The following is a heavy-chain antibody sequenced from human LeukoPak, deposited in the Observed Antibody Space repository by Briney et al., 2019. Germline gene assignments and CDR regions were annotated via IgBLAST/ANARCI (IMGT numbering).Heavy chain of an antibody. CDR1: GFTFSSYE. Sequence: GGSLRLSCAASGFTFSSYEMDWVRQAPGKGLEWVGRIKSKIHGGTIDYAAPVKGRFTISRDDSKNTLYLQMNSLETEDTAVYYCTTDSLILWFGELLYGDVWGKGTTVTISS. J-gene: IGHJ6*04. D-gene: IGHD3-10*01. CDR3: TTDSLILWFGELLYGDV. CDR2: IKSKIHGGTI. V-gene: IGHV3-15*01.